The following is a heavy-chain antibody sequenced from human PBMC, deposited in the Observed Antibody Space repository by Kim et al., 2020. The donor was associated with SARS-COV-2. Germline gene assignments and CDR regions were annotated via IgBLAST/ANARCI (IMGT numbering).Heavy chain of an antibody. D-gene: IGHD3-3*01. CDR1: GGSISTSSYY. CDR3: ARLRATRNFDFFVGHLDTDY. J-gene: IGHJ4*02. CDR2: IYYLGTT. Sequence: SETLSLICTVSGGSISTSSYYWGWIRQTPGKGLEWIGSIYYLGTTYYNPSLQSRVTISVDTSKNQFSLRLTSVTATDTAVYYCARLRATRNFDFFVGHLDTDYWGQGALVTVSS. V-gene: IGHV4-39*01.